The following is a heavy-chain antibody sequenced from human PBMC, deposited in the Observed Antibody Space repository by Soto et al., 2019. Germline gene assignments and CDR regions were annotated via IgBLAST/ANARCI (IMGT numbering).Heavy chain of an antibody. CDR1: GDPMTTYY. V-gene: IGHV4-59*01. D-gene: IGHD3-3*01. Sequence: QVQLQESGPGLVQPSGTLSLTCIVSGDPMTTYYWSWIRQSPGKGLEWIGYIFYTGITKDNPSLDGRATISVDTSKYPFSLNLHSVAAADTAVYYCANHNFWSGFENWGQGTLVTVSS. CDR3: ANHNFWSGFEN. CDR2: IFYTGIT. J-gene: IGHJ4*02.